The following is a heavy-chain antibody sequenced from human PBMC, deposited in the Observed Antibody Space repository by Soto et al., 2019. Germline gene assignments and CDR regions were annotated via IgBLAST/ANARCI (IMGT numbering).Heavy chain of an antibody. CDR2: IRSKANSYAT. CDR3: VRATYFSDSSGYTRCFDY. Sequence: GGSLRLSCAGSGFAFSGSTIHWVRQASGKGLEWVGRIRSKANSYATAYAASVKGRFIISRDDSKTTAYLQMNSLKTEDTAVYYCVRATYFSDSSGYTRCFDYWGQGTLVTVSS. J-gene: IGHJ4*02. V-gene: IGHV3-73*01. D-gene: IGHD3-22*01. CDR1: GFAFSGST.